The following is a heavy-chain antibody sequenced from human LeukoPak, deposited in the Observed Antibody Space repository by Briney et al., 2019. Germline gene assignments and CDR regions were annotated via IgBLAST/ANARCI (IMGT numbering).Heavy chain of an antibody. D-gene: IGHD2-8*01. Sequence: KASETLSLTCGASGGSITTTNWWSWVRQFPGQGLQWIGEVSLEGVRNYNPSLTSRVTMSLDRAKNLLSLNLNSVTAADTAVYYCSRENGAFSPFGYWGQGILVTV. CDR3: SRENGAFSPFGY. J-gene: IGHJ4*02. V-gene: IGHV4-4*02. CDR2: VSLEGVR. CDR1: GGSITTTNW.